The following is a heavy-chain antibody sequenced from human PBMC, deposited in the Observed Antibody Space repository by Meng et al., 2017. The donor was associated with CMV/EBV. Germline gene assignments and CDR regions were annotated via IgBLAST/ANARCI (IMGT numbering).Heavy chain of an antibody. CDR2: IYTSGST. D-gene: IGHD5-18*01. J-gene: IGHJ4*02. CDR3: ARHGDTAMVVGIDY. V-gene: IGHV4-4*07. Sequence: QLQESRPGPVKPSETLSLTCTLSRGSISSYHWSWIRQPAGKGLEWIGRIYTSGSTNYNPSLKSRVTMSVDTSKNQFSLKLSSVTAADTAVYYCARHGDTAMVVGIDYWGQGTLVTVSS. CDR1: RGSISSYH.